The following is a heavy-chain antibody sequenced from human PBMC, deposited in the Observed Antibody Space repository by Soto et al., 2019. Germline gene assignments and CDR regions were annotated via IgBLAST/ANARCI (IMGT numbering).Heavy chain of an antibody. CDR3: ARYGGGMDV. Sequence: QVQLQESGPGLLKPSQTLSLTCTVSGGSISRGGNYWSWSRQHPGKVLEWIGYSYYSGSTYYNPSLKSRVTISVDTSKNQFSLKLSSVTAADTAVYYCARYGGGMDVWGQGTTVTVSS. CDR2: SYYSGST. D-gene: IGHD2-15*01. CDR1: GGSISRGGNY. V-gene: IGHV4-31*03. J-gene: IGHJ6*02.